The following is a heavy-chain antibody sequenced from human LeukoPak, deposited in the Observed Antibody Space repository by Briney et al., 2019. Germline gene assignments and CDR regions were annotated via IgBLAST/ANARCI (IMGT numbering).Heavy chain of an antibody. V-gene: IGHV4-59*08. D-gene: IGHD5-12*01. J-gene: IGHJ6*03. CDR2: VYYTGST. CDR1: GGSISTYF. Sequence: SETLSLTCTVSGGSISTYFWYWLRQPPGEGLEWIGFVYYTGSTDYNPSLKSRVSISVDTSKNQFSLKLSSVTVADTAVYYCARPVSKGYSDYYMDVWGKGTAVTVSS. CDR3: ARPVSKGYSDYYMDV.